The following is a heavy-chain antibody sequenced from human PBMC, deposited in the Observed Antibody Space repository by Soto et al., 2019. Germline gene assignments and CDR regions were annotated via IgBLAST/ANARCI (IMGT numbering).Heavy chain of an antibody. CDR1: GFTFSSYA. V-gene: IGHV3-23*01. CDR3: AKSSTGYCSGGSCYSYEYFQH. J-gene: IGHJ1*01. D-gene: IGHD2-15*01. CDR2: ISGSGGST. Sequence: PGESLKISCAASGFTFSSYAMSWVRQAPGKGLEWVSAISGSGGSTYYADSVKGRFTISRDNSKNTLYLQMNSLRAEDTAVYYCAKSSTGYCSGGSCYSYEYFQHWGQGTLVTVSS.